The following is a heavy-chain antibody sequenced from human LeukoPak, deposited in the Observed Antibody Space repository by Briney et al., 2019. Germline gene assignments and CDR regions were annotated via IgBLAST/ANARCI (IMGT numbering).Heavy chain of an antibody. J-gene: IGHJ3*02. Sequence: ASVKVSCKASGYTITGYYVHCVRQAPGQGLEWMGRINPNSGGTDYPQKFQGRVTMTRDTSISTAYMEVRRLRSDDTAIYYCARERVNGYGDYFGAFDIWGQGTMVTVSS. CDR3: ARERVNGYGDYFGAFDI. CDR1: GYTITGYY. V-gene: IGHV1-2*06. D-gene: IGHD4-17*01. CDR2: INPNSGGT.